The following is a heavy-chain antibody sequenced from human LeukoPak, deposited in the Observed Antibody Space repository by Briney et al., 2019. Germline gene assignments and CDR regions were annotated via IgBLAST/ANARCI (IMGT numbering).Heavy chain of an antibody. CDR2: IYYSGST. V-gene: IGHV4-59*01. Sequence: SETLSLTCTVSGGSISSYYWSWIRQPPGKGLEWIGYIYYSGSTNYNPSLKSRVTISVDTSKNQFSLKLSSVTAADMAVYYCARVELLGSSGWPFDYWGQGTLVTVSS. D-gene: IGHD6-19*01. CDR3: ARVELLGSSGWPFDY. J-gene: IGHJ4*02. CDR1: GGSISSYY.